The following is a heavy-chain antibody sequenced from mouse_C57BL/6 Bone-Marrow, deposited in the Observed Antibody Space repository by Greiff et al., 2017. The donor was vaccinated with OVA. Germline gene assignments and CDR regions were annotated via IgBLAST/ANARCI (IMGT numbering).Heavy chain of an antibody. CDR1: GYTFTDYY. V-gene: IGHV1-26*01. Sequence: EVQLQQSGPELVKPGASVKISCKASGYTFTDYYMNWVKQSHGKSLEWIGDINPNNGGTSYNQKFKGKSTLTVDKSSSTAYMQLSSLTSEDSAVYYCASENYGNFSWFAYWGQGTLVTVSA. CDR3: ASENYGNFSWFAY. D-gene: IGHD2-1*01. CDR2: INPNNGGT. J-gene: IGHJ3*01.